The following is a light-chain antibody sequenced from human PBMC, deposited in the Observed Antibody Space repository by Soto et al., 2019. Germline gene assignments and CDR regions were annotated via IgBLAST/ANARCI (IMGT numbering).Light chain of an antibody. J-gene: IGLJ7*01. V-gene: IGLV1-40*01. CDR2: GNG. CDR1: SSNIGAGYD. Sequence: QSVLTQPPSVSGAPGQRVTISCTGSSSNIGAGYDVHRYHQLPGTAPKLLIYGNGNRPSGVPDRFSGSKSGTSASLAITGVEAEDEADYYCQSYDSSLSGAVFGGGTQLTVL. CDR3: QSYDSSLSGAV.